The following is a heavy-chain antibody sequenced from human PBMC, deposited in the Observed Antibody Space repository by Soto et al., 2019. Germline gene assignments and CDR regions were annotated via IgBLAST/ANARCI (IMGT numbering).Heavy chain of an antibody. Sequence: GGSLRLSCAASGFTFSSYSMNWVRQAPGKGLEWVSYISSSSSTIYYADSVKGRFTISRDNAKNSLYLQMNSLRDEDTAVYYCAGDGYYYDSSGYYYPGYFDYWGQGTLVTVSS. J-gene: IGHJ4*02. CDR1: GFTFSSYS. V-gene: IGHV3-48*02. D-gene: IGHD3-22*01. CDR2: ISSSSSTI. CDR3: AGDGYYYDSSGYYYPGYFDY.